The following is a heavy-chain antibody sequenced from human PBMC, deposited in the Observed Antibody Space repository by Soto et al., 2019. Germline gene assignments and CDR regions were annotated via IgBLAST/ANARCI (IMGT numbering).Heavy chain of an antibody. D-gene: IGHD2-8*01. CDR3: ARGYCSNGVCYRYIDL. Sequence: EVQLVESGGGLVQPGGSLRLSCAASGFTFSDHYMDWVRQAPGKGLEWVGRTRNKANSYTTEYAASVKGRFTISRDDSKNSLYLQTNSLKTEDTAVYYCARGYCSNGVCYRYIDLWGRGTLVTVSS. J-gene: IGHJ2*01. CDR1: GFTFSDHY. V-gene: IGHV3-72*01. CDR2: TRNKANSYTT.